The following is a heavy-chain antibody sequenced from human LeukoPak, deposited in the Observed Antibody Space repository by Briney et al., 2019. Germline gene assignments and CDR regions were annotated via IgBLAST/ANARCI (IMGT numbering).Heavy chain of an antibody. D-gene: IGHD3-10*01. Sequence: GRSLRLSCAASGFTFSSYGMHWVRQAPGKGLEWVAVISYDGSNKYYADSVKGRFTISRDNSKNTLYLQMNSQRAEDTAVYYCAKDRRSRGVIIPDGIDYWGQGTLVTVSS. CDR1: GFTFSSYG. CDR2: ISYDGSNK. J-gene: IGHJ4*02. V-gene: IGHV3-30*18. CDR3: AKDRRSRGVIIPDGIDY.